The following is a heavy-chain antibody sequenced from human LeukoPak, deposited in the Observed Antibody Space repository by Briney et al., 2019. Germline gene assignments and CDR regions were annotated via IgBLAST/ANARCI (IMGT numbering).Heavy chain of an antibody. CDR3: ARDDFGDYVFDY. V-gene: IGHV3-74*01. D-gene: IGHD4-17*01. CDR2: INSDGSST. J-gene: IGHJ4*02. CDR1: GFTFSTYW. Sequence: GGSLRLSCAASGFTFSTYWMHWVRQAPGKGLLWVSRINSDGSSTSYADSVKGRFTISRDNAKNTLYLNMNSLRAEDTAVYYCARDDFGDYVFDYWGQGTLVTVSS.